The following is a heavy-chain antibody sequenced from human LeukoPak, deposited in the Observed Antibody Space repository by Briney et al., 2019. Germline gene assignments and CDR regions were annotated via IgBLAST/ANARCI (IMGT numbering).Heavy chain of an antibody. J-gene: IGHJ4*02. CDR2: INPNSGGT. CDR1: GYTFTGYY. V-gene: IGHV1-2*04. D-gene: IGHD6-13*01. Sequence: ASVKVSCKASGYTFTGYYMHWVRQAPGQGLEWMGWINPNSGGTNYAQKFQGWVTMTRDTSISTAYMELSRLRSADTAVYYCARGEAAAGPYDYWGQGTLVTVSS. CDR3: ARGEAAAGPYDY.